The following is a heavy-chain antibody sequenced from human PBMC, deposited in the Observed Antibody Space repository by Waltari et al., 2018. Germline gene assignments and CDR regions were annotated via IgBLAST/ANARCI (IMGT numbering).Heavy chain of an antibody. CDR2: SSSSSSYI. J-gene: IGHJ6*02. CDR1: GFTFSSYS. D-gene: IGHD3-3*01. CDR3: ARDARITIFGVVMDV. V-gene: IGHV3-21*01. Sequence: EVQLVESGGGLVKPGGSLRLSCAASGFTFSSYSMNWVRQAQGKGMGGVSASSSSSSYIYYADAGKGGFTISRDNAKNALYLQMNSLGAEETAVYYCARDARITIFGVVMDVWGQGTTVTVSS.